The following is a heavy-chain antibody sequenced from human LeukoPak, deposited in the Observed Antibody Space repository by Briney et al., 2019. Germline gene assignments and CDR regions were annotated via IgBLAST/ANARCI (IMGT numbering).Heavy chain of an antibody. V-gene: IGHV3-7*01. Sequence: GGSLRLSCAASGFTFTRYWMAWVRQAPGKGLEWVANIKQDGSEQYHVDSVRGRLTMSRDNTKKIVFLQMDSLRVEDTAAYYCARVSRSGYYGEYWGQGTTVTVSS. CDR1: GFTFTRYW. CDR2: IKQDGSEQ. J-gene: IGHJ4*02. D-gene: IGHD3-3*01. CDR3: ARVSRSGYYGEY.